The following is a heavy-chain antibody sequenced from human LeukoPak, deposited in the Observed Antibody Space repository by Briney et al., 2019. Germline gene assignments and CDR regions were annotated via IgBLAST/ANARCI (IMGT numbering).Heavy chain of an antibody. Sequence: SETLSRTCTVSGGSISSYYWSWIRQPPGKGLEWIGYIYYSGSTNYNPSLKSRVTISVDTSKNQFSLKLSSVTAADTAVYYCARDSLWWELFYFDYWGQGTLVTVSS. CDR1: GGSISSYY. CDR2: IYYSGST. J-gene: IGHJ4*02. D-gene: IGHD2-15*01. CDR3: ARDSLWWELFYFDY. V-gene: IGHV4-59*01.